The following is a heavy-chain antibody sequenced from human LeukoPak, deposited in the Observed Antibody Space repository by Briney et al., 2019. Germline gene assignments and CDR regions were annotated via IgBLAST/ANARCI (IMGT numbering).Heavy chain of an antibody. J-gene: IGHJ6*02. CDR1: GYTFTSYG. V-gene: IGHV1-18*04. CDR3: ARDRGATATSGYYYGMDV. D-gene: IGHD4-17*01. Sequence: ASVKVSCKASGYTFTSYGISWVRQAPGQGLEWMGWISAYNGNTNYAQKLQGRVTMTTDTSTSTAYMELRSVRSDDTAVYYCARDRGATATSGYYYGMDVLGQGTTVTVSS. CDR2: ISAYNGNT.